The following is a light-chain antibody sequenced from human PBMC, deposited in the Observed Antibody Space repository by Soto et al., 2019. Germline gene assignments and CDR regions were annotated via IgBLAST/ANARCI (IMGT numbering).Light chain of an antibody. V-gene: IGKV1-6*02. CDR2: AAS. J-gene: IGKJ5*01. CDR1: QAIRND. CDR3: LQDYNYPPT. Sequence: AIQMTQSPSSQSPSVGDRFTITCRPSQAIRNDLGWYQQKPGKAPKLLIYAASSLQSGVPSRFSGSGSGTDFTLTISSLQAEDFATYYCLQDYNYPPTFGQGTRLEIK.